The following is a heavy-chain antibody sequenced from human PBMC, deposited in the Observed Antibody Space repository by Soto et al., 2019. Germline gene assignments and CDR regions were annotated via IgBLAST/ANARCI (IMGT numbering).Heavy chain of an antibody. CDR1: GDTFSDYA. Sequence: QVQLVQSWTEVKMPGSSVKVSCKASGDTFSDYAITWVRQAPGQGLEWMGGIIPISGTASYAQNFQDRVTITADDSTSTAYMELRSLRSEDSAVYYCTGRRYFYDSCAYFFSGLDYWGQGTLVTVSS. CDR2: IIPISGTA. D-gene: IGHD3-22*01. V-gene: IGHV1-69*01. CDR3: TGRRYFYDSCAYFFSGLDY. J-gene: IGHJ4*02.